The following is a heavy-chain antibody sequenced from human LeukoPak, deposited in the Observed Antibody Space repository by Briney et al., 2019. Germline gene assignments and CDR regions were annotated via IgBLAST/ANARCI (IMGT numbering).Heavy chain of an antibody. D-gene: IGHD3-3*01. V-gene: IGHV1-18*01. J-gene: IGHJ6*02. CDR1: GYTYTSYG. Sequence: ASVKVSCKASGYTYTSYGISWVRQAPGQGLEWMGWISAYNGNTNYAQKLQGRVTMTTDTSTSTAYMELRSLRSDDTAVYYCARFVESITIRGLDVWGQGTTVTVSS. CDR2: ISAYNGNT. CDR3: ARFVESITIRGLDV.